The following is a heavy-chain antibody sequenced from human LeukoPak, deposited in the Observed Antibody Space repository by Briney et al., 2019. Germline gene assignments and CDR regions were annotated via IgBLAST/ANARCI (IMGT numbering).Heavy chain of an antibody. CDR2: ISAYNGNT. J-gene: IGHJ6*02. V-gene: IGHV1-18*01. CDR3: ARERTVVVAATRYYYYGMDV. D-gene: IGHD2-15*01. Sequence: ASVKVSCKASGYTLTSYGISWVRQAPGQGLEWMGWISAYNGNTNYAQKLQGRVTMTTDTSTSTAYMELRSLRSDDTAVYYCARERTVVVAATRYYYYGMDVWGQGTTVTVSS. CDR1: GYTLTSYG.